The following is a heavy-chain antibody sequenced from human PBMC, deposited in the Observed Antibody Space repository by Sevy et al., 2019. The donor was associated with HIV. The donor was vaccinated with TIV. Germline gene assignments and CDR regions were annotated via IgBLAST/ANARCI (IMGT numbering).Heavy chain of an antibody. V-gene: IGHV3-30-3*01. Sequence: GGSLRLSCAASGFTFSSYAMHWVRQAPGKGLEWVAVISYDGSNKYYADSVKGRFTISRDNSKNTLYLQMNSLRAEDTAVYYCARPPGFDYDSSGSYYFDYWGQGTLVTVSS. CDR3: ARPPGFDYDSSGSYYFDY. CDR2: ISYDGSNK. J-gene: IGHJ4*02. D-gene: IGHD3-22*01. CDR1: GFTFSSYA.